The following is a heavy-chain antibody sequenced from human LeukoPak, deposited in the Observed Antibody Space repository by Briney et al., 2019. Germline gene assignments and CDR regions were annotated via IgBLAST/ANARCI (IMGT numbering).Heavy chain of an antibody. CDR2: ISSSGSST. D-gene: IGHD6-19*01. J-gene: IGHJ4*02. V-gene: IGHV3-11*06. CDR1: GFTFSAVY. CDR3: ARDRGRVAGEYFDY. Sequence: PGGSLRLSCAASGFTFSAVYMSWIRQAPGKGLEWVSYISSSGSSTKYADSVKGRFTISRDNANNSLYLQMNSLRVEDTAVYYCARDRGRVAGEYFDYWGQGTLVTVPS.